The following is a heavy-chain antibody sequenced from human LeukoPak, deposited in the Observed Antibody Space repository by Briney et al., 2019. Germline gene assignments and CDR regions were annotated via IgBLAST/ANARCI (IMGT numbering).Heavy chain of an antibody. CDR3: AREVVAAALPMRYFDL. V-gene: IGHV4-59*12. J-gene: IGHJ2*01. D-gene: IGHD2-15*01. CDR1: GGSIRSYY. CDR2: IYYSGST. Sequence: ASETLSLTCTVSGGSIRSYYWSWIRQPPGKGLEWIGYIYYSGSTNYNPSLKSRFTISIDTSKNQFSLKLSSVTAADTAVYYCAREVVAAALPMRYFDLWGRGTLVTVSS.